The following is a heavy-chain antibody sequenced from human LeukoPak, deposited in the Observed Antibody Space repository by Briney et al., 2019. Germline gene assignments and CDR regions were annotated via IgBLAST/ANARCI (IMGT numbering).Heavy chain of an antibody. CDR2: ISSDGGST. CDR3: ARGNSGSSYDAFDI. CDR1: GFTFSTYA. V-gene: IGHV3-64*01. J-gene: IGHJ3*02. D-gene: IGHD1-26*01. Sequence: GGSLRLSCAASGFTFSTYAMHWVRQAPGKGLEYVSSISSDGGSTYYANSVKGRFTISRDNSKNTLYLQMGSLRAEDMAEYYCARGNSGSSYDAFDIWGQGTMVTVSS.